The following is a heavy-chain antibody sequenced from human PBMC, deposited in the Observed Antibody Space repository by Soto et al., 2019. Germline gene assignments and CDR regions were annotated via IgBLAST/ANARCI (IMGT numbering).Heavy chain of an antibody. V-gene: IGHV3-53*01. D-gene: IGHD3-10*01. Sequence: GGSLRLSCAASGFTVSSNYMSWVRQAPGKGLEWVSVIYSGGSTYYADSVKGRFTISRDNSKNTLYLQMNSLRAEDTAVYYCARESDGEAFDIWDQGTMVTVSS. CDR1: GFTVSSNY. CDR3: ARESDGEAFDI. CDR2: IYSGGST. J-gene: IGHJ3*02.